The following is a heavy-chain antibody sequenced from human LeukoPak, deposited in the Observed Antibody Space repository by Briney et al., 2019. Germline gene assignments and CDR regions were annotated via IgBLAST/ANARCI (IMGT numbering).Heavy chain of an antibody. CDR1: GFTFSSYA. V-gene: IGHV3-23*01. CDR3: AKTTTLLGYCSRTSCRGFDY. D-gene: IGHD2-2*01. J-gene: IGHJ4*02. Sequence: GGSLRLSCAASGFTFSSYAMSWVRQAPGKGLEWVSAISGSGGSTYYADSVKGRFTISRDNAKNTLYLQMNSLRAEDTAVYYCAKTTTLLGYCSRTSCRGFDYWGQGTLVTVSS. CDR2: ISGSGGST.